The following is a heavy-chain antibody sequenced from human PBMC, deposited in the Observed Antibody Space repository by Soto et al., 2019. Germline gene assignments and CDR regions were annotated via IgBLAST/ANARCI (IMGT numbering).Heavy chain of an antibody. CDR3: ARRGEMATIFYYYYYGMDV. CDR2: MNPNSGNT. J-gene: IGHJ6*02. V-gene: IGHV1-8*01. Sequence: GASVKVSCKASGYTFTSYDINWVRQATGQGLEWMGWMNPNSGNTGYAQKFQGRVTMTRNTSISTPYIELSSLRSEDTAVYYCARRGEMATIFYYYYYGMDVWGQGATVTVSS. CDR1: GYTFTSYD. D-gene: IGHD5-12*01.